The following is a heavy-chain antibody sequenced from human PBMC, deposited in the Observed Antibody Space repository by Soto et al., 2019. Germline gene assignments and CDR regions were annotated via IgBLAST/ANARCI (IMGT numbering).Heavy chain of an antibody. CDR1: GFTVSSNY. V-gene: IGHV3-53*04. CDR3: ARVCSQYYDFWSGCPNDY. Sequence: GGSLRLSCAASGFTVSSNYMSWVRQAPGKGLEWVSVIYSGGSTYYADSVKGRFTISRHNSKNTLYLQMNSLRAEDTAVYYCARVCSQYYDFWSGCPNDYWGQGTLVTVSS. CDR2: IYSGGST. J-gene: IGHJ4*02. D-gene: IGHD3-3*01.